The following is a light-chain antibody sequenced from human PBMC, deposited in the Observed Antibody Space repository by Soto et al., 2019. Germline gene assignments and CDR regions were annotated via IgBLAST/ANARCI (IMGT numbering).Light chain of an antibody. CDR2: DAS. V-gene: IGKV1-33*01. CDR1: QDISNY. Sequence: DIQMTQSPSSLSASVGDRVTITCQASQDISNYLNWYQQKPGKAPKLLFYDASNLETGVPSRFSGSVSGTDFTFTISSLQPEDIATYYCQQYDNLPLTFGGGTKVEIK. CDR3: QQYDNLPLT. J-gene: IGKJ4*01.